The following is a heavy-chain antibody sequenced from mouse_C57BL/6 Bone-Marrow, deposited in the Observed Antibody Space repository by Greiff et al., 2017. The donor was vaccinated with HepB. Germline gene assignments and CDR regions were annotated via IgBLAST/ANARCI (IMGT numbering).Heavy chain of an antibody. V-gene: IGHV2-5*01. J-gene: IGHJ1*03. D-gene: IGHD2-3*01. CDR3: AKSYDGYYSYWYFDV. Sequence: VHLVESGPGLVQPSQSLSITCTVSGFSFTSYGVHWVRQSPGKGLEWLGVIWRGGSTDYNAAFMSRLSITKDNSKSQVFFKMNSLQADDTAIYYCAKSYDGYYSYWYFDVWGTGTTVTVSS. CDR2: IWRGGST. CDR1: GFSFTSYG.